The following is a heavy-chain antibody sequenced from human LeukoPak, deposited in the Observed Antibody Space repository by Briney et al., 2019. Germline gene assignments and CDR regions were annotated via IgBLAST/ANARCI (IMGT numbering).Heavy chain of an antibody. D-gene: IGHD2-2*02. J-gene: IGHJ4*02. CDR2: VYHSGST. CDR1: NGSFTEYF. CDR3: ARGRYCSSTSCYKSFLGFDY. V-gene: IGHV4-34*01. Sequence: SETLSLTCVVNNGSFTEYFWSWIRQPPGKGLEWIGEVYHSGSTNYNPSLKSRVTISVDTSKNQFSLKLSSVTAADTAVYYCARGRYCSSTSCYKSFLGFDYWGQGTLVTVSS.